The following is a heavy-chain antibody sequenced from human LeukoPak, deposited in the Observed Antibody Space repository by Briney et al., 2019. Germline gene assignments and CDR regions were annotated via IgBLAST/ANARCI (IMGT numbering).Heavy chain of an antibody. J-gene: IGHJ3*02. CDR1: GFTFSSYG. Sequence: PGGSLRLSCAASGFTFSSYGMHWVRQAPGKGLEWVAVISYDGSNKYYADSVKGRFTISRDNAKNSLYLQMNSLRAEDTAVYYCARDHEGSGAFDIWGQGTMVTVSS. CDR3: ARDHEGSGAFDI. CDR2: ISYDGSNK. D-gene: IGHD2-15*01. V-gene: IGHV3-30*03.